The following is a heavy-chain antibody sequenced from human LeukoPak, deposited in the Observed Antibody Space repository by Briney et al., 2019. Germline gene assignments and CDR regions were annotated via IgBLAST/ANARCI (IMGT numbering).Heavy chain of an antibody. CDR3: ARGDSAPYFLPSRLPY. Sequence: PGGSLRPSCAASGFFFGDFGMNWVRQSPGKGLEWVSSISPGSDFTYYADSMKGRFTISRDNAKSSLYLQMNSLRADDTAVYYCARGDSAPYFLPSRLPYWGQGILVTVSS. V-gene: IGHV3-21*06. CDR1: GFFFGDFG. CDR2: ISPGSDFT. D-gene: IGHD3-22*01. J-gene: IGHJ4*02.